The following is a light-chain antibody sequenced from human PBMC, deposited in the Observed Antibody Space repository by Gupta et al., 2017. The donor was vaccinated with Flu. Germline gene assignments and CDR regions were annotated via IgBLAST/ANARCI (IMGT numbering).Light chain of an antibody. CDR3: QTQDPNIDTVV. Sequence: KVTYTSAWTSSNVGSHCFSWSPRLHDHAPNLLMYVNRKRPSATPERFSDSKSATTATLTLTGVKAGDEAEDYCQTQDPNIDTVVFGGGTTLTVL. CDR2: VNR. J-gene: IGLJ2*01. CDR1: SSNVGSHC. V-gene: IGLV1-51*01.